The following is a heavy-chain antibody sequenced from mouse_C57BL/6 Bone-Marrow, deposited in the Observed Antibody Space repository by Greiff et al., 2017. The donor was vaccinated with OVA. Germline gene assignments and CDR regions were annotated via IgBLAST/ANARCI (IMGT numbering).Heavy chain of an antibody. V-gene: IGHV1-59*01. J-gene: IGHJ4*01. CDR1: GYTFTSYW. D-gene: IGHD1-1*01. CDR2: IDPSDSYT. CDR3: ARCYGSSSWAMDD. Sequence: VQLQQPGAELVRPGTSVKLSCKASGYTFTSYWMHWVKQRPGQGLEWIGVIDPSDSYTNYNQKFKGKATLTVDTSSSTAYMQLSSLTSEDSAVYYCARCYGSSSWAMDDWGQGTSVTVSS.